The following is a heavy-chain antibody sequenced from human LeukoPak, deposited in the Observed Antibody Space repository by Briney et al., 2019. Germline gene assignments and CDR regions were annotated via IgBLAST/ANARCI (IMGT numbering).Heavy chain of an antibody. D-gene: IGHD4-17*01. V-gene: IGHV1-69*05. Sequence: ASVKVSCKASGGTFSSYAISWVRQAPGQGLEWMGGIIPIFGTANYAQKFQGRVTITTDESTSTAYMELSSLRSEDTAVYYCASARGGNGDYLRYFQHWGQGTLVTVSS. CDR1: GGTFSSYA. CDR3: ASARGGNGDYLRYFQH. J-gene: IGHJ1*01. CDR2: IIPIFGTA.